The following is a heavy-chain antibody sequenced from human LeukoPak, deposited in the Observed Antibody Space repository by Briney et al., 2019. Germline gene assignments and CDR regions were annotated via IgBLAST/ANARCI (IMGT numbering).Heavy chain of an antibody. Sequence: ASVKVSCKASGYTFTGCYMHWVRQAPGQGLEWMGWINPNSGGTNCAQKFQGRVTMTRDTSISTAYMELSRLRSDDTAVYYCASGERIQQQDYWGQGTLVTVPS. D-gene: IGHD5-18*01. CDR2: INPNSGGT. J-gene: IGHJ4*02. V-gene: IGHV1-2*02. CDR1: GYTFTGCY. CDR3: ASGERIQQQDY.